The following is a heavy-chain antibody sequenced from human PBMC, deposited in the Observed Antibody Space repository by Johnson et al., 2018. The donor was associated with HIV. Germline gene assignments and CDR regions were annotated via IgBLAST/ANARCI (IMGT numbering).Heavy chain of an antibody. CDR1: GFTFSSYG. D-gene: IGHD1-26*01. CDR3: AKTYSGSNRDAFDI. Sequence: QVLLVESGVGVVQPGRSLRLSCAASGFTFSSYGMHWVRQAPGKGLEWVAVISYDGSNKYYADSVKGRFTISRDNSKNTLYLQMNSLRAEDTAVYYCAKTYSGSNRDAFDIWGQGTMVTVSS. J-gene: IGHJ3*02. CDR2: ISYDGSNK. V-gene: IGHV3-30*18.